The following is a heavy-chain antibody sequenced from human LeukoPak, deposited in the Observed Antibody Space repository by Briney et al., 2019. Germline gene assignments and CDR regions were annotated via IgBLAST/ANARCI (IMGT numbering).Heavy chain of an antibody. Sequence: ASVKVSCTASGYTFTSYDINWVRQATGQGLEWMGWMNPNSGNTGYAQKFQGRVTMTRNTSISTAYMELSSLRSEDTAVYYCARGGYSGYDSSYGMDVWGQGTTVTVSS. D-gene: IGHD5-12*01. CDR2: MNPNSGNT. CDR1: GYTFTSYD. J-gene: IGHJ6*02. V-gene: IGHV1-8*01. CDR3: ARGGYSGYDSSYGMDV.